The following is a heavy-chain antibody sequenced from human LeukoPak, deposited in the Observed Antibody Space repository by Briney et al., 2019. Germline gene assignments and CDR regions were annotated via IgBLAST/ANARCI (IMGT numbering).Heavy chain of an antibody. V-gene: IGHV1-8*03. CDR3: ARESMTFFDY. J-gene: IGHJ4*02. CDR2: MNPNSGNT. CDR1: GYTFTIYD. D-gene: IGHD2/OR15-2a*01. Sequence: GASVRVSCKASGYTFTIYDINWVRQATGQGLEWMGWMNPNSGNTGYAQKFQGRVTITRNTSISTAYMELSSLRSDDTAVYYCARESMTFFDYWGQGTLVTVSS.